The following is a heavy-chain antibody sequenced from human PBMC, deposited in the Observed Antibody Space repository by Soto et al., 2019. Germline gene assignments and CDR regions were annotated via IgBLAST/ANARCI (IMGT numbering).Heavy chain of an antibody. CDR2: MSYDGRKE. Sequence: QVQLVESGGGVVQSGRSLRLSCAGSGFTFNTYGMHWVRQAPGKGLEWVAVMSYDGRKEYYVDSVKGRFTISRENSKNTLYLQMNSLREEDTAVYYCVKDPTAGGTGTYYSYWGQGTLVTVSS. CDR1: GFTFNTYG. V-gene: IGHV3-30*18. J-gene: IGHJ4*02. CDR3: VKDPTAGGTGTYYSY. D-gene: IGHD3-10*01.